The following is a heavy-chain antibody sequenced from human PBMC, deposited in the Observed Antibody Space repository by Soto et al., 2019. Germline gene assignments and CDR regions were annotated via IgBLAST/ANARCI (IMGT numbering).Heavy chain of an antibody. J-gene: IGHJ5*02. CDR2: IYHSGST. V-gene: IGHV4-4*02. CDR3: ARVRVGREYSSFFIWFDP. Sequence: SETLSLTCAVSSGSISSSNWWSWVRQPPGKGLEWIGEIYHSGSTNYNPSLKSRVTISVDKSKNQFSLKLSSVTAADTAVYYCARVRVGREYSSFFIWFDPWGQGTLVTVSS. CDR1: SGSISSSNW. D-gene: IGHD6-6*01.